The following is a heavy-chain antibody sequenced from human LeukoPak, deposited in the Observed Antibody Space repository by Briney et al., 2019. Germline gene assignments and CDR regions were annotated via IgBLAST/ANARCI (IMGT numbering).Heavy chain of an antibody. J-gene: IGHJ3*02. CDR3: ARWGKRGRIYGSGPPVLFDAFDI. Sequence: SETLSLTCTVSGGSISSYYWSWIRQPPGKGLEWIGYIYYSGSTNYNPSLKSRVTISVDTSKNQFSLKLSSVTAADTAVYYCARWGKRGRIYGSGPPVLFDAFDIWGQGTMVTVSS. D-gene: IGHD3-10*01. CDR2: IYYSGST. V-gene: IGHV4-59*08. CDR1: GGSISSYY.